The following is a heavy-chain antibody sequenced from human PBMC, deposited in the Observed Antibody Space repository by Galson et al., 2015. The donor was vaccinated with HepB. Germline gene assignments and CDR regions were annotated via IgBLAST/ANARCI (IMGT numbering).Heavy chain of an antibody. D-gene: IGHD1-26*01. J-gene: IGHJ4*02. CDR3: ARGRGTYSGSYSG. Sequence: TLSLTCAVYGGSFSGYYWSWIRQPPGKGLEWIGEINHSGSTNYNPSLKSRVTISVGTSKNQFSLKLSSVTAADTAVYYCARGRGTYSGSYSGWGQGTLVTVSS. CDR2: INHSGST. V-gene: IGHV4-34*01. CDR1: GGSFSGYY.